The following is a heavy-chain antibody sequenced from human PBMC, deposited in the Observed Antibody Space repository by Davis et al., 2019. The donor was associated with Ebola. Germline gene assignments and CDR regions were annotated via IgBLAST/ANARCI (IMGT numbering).Heavy chain of an antibody. J-gene: IGHJ4*02. CDR1: GFTFSSYS. CDR3: ANWEEYDFWSGYYAPPGDY. V-gene: IGHV3-48*01. CDR2: ISSSSSTI. D-gene: IGHD3-3*01. Sequence: PGGSLRLSCAASGFTFSSYSMNWVRQAPGKGLEWVSYISSSSSTIYYADSVKGRFTISRDNSKNTLYLQMNSLRAEDTAVYYCANWEEYDFWSGYYAPPGDYWGQGTLVTVSS.